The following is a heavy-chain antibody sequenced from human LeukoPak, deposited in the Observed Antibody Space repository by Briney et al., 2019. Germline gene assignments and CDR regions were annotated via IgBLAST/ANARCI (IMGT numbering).Heavy chain of an antibody. CDR3: AREGLSTSFLPNFDY. J-gene: IGHJ4*02. D-gene: IGHD2-2*01. V-gene: IGHV3-11*01. CDR1: GFTFSDYY. CDR2: ISSSGSTI. Sequence: PGGSLRLSCAASGFTFSDYYMSWIRQAPGKGLEWVSYISSSGSTIYYADSVKGRFTISRDNAKNSLYLQMNSLRAEDTAVYYCAREGLSTSFLPNFDYWGQGTLVTVSS.